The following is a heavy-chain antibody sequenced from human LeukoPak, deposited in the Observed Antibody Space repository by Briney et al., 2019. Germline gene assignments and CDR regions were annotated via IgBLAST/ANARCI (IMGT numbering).Heavy chain of an antibody. CDR2: IYYSGST. J-gene: IGHJ4*02. CDR1: GDSISSSSYY. Sequence: SETLSLTCTVSGDSISSSSYYWGWIRQPPGKGLEWIGNIYYSGSTYYNPSLKSRVTISADTSQNQFSLKLSSVTVADTAVYYCARRQAGSSWRDYWGQGTLVTVSS. CDR3: ARRQAGSSWRDY. D-gene: IGHD6-13*01. V-gene: IGHV4-39*01.